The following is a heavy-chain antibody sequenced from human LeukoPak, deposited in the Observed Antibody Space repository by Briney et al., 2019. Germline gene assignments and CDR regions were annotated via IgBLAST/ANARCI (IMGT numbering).Heavy chain of an antibody. Sequence: PGGSLRLSCVASANYWMHWVRQAPGKGLVWVSHINSDGSWTSYADSVKGRFTISKDNAKNTVYLQMSGLRVEDTAVYHCASDSPYYGMDVWGQGTTVTVSS. CDR3: ASDSPYYGMDV. CDR2: INSDGSWT. J-gene: IGHJ6*02. V-gene: IGHV3-74*01. CDR1: ANYW.